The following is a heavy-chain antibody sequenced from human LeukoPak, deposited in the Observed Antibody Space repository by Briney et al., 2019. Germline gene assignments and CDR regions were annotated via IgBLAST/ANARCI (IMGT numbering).Heavy chain of an antibody. CDR2: ISSSGNNA. CDR1: GFTFRDAA. CDR3: AKDLQLST. V-gene: IGHV3-23*01. Sequence: PGGSLRLSYAVSGFTFRDAATTWVRQAPGKGLEWVSLISSSGNNAYYADSVKGRFTISRDNSKNTLSLQMNSLRVEDTAIYYCAKDLQLSTWGLGTMVTVSS. J-gene: IGHJ3*01. D-gene: IGHD5-24*01.